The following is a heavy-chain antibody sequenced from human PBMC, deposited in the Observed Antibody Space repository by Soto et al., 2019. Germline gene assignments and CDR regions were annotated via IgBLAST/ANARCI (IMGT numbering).Heavy chain of an antibody. Sequence: PGGSLRLSCAASGFTFSSYWMSWVRQAPGKGLEWVANIKQDGSEKYYVDSVKGRFTISRDNAKNSLYLQMNSLRAEDTAVYYCARDFLYYRRSHAFDIWGQGTMVTVSS. CDR1: GFTFSSYW. CDR3: ARDFLYYRRSHAFDI. D-gene: IGHD3-22*01. V-gene: IGHV3-7*01. CDR2: IKQDGSEK. J-gene: IGHJ3*02.